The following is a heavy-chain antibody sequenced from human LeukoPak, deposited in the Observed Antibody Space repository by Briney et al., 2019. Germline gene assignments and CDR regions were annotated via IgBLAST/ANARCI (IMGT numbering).Heavy chain of an antibody. CDR3: AREPLWYSSSSKVWFDP. CDR2: INPNSGGT. D-gene: IGHD6-6*01. CDR1: GYTFTGYY. Sequence: GASVKVSCKASGYTFTGYYMHWVRQAPGQGLEWMGWINPNSGGTNYAQKFQGRVTMTRDTSISTAYMELSRLRSDDTAVYYCAREPLWYSSSSKVWFDPWGQGTLVTVSS. J-gene: IGHJ5*02. V-gene: IGHV1-2*02.